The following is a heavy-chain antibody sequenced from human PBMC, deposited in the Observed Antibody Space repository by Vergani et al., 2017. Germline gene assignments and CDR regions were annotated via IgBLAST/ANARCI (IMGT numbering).Heavy chain of an antibody. V-gene: IGHV1-58*02. CDR1: GFTFSSSS. CDR2: IVVGSGNT. CDR3: AAGTVYDGSGIYNL. J-gene: IGHJ4*02. D-gene: IGHD3-22*01. Sequence: MQLVQSGPEVKKPGTSVKVSCKASGFTFSSSSMQWVRQARGQGLEWIGWIVVGSGNTNYAQNFQERVTITRDKSTSTAYMELSSLRFEDTAVYYCAAGTVYDGSGIYNLWGQGTLVTVSS.